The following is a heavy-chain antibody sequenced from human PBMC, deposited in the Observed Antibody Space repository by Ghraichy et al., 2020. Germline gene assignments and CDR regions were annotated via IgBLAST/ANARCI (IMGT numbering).Heavy chain of an antibody. CDR2: IIPIFGTA. CDR3: ARDRVVGATRLTGDAFDI. D-gene: IGHD1-26*01. CDR1: GGTFSSYA. V-gene: IGHV1-69*06. J-gene: IGHJ3*02. Sequence: SVKVSCKASGGTFSSYAISWVRQAPGQGLEWMGGIIPIFGTANYAQKFQGRVTITADKSTSTAYMELSSLRSEDTAVYYCARDRVVGATRLTGDAFDIWGQGTMVTVSS.